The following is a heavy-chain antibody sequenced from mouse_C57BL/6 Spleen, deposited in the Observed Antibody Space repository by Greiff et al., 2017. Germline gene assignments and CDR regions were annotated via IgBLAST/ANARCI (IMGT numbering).Heavy chain of an antibody. CDR2: FTMYSDAT. Sequence: LQQSGAELVRPGSSVKLSCKASYFAFMASAMHWVKQRPGHGLEWIGSFTMYSDATEYSENFKGKATLTANTSSSTAYMERSSLTSEDSAVYYCAREADGGWFAYWGQGTLVTVSA. J-gene: IGHJ3*01. CDR1: YFAFMASA. D-gene: IGHD1-1*01. V-gene: IGHV1-49*01. CDR3: AREADGGWFAY.